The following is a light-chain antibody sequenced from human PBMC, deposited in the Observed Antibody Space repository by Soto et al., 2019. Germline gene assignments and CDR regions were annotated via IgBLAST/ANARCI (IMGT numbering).Light chain of an antibody. CDR3: QQSYSTIT. CDR1: QSISSY. CDR2: AAS. Sequence: DIQMTQSPSSLSASAGDRVTITCRASQSISSYLNWYQQKPGKAPNLLIYAASSLQSGVPSRFSGSGSGTDFTLTISSLQPEDSATYYCQQSYSTITFGQGTRLEIK. V-gene: IGKV1-39*01. J-gene: IGKJ5*01.